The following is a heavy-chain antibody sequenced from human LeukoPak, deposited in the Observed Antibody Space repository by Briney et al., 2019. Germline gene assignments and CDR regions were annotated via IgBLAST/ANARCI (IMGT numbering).Heavy chain of an antibody. Sequence: SETLSLTCAVYGGSFSGYYWSWIRQPPGKGLEWIGEINHSGSTNYNPSLKSRVTISVDTSKNQFSLKLSSVTAADTAVYYCARRGCSSTSCYLRGHWFDPWGQGTLVTVSS. CDR1: GGSFSGYY. D-gene: IGHD2-2*01. J-gene: IGHJ5*02. CDR2: INHSGST. CDR3: ARRGCSSTSCYLRGHWFDP. V-gene: IGHV4-34*01.